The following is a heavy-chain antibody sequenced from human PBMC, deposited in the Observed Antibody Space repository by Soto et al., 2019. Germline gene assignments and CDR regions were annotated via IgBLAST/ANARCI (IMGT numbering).Heavy chain of an antibody. CDR3: ASQAVAGKDWFDP. J-gene: IGHJ5*02. D-gene: IGHD6-19*01. CDR1: GGTFSSYA. CDR2: IIPIFGTA. Sequence: ASVKVSCKASGGTFSSYAISWVRQAPGQGLEWMGGIIPIFGTANYAQKFQGRVTITADESTSTAYMELSSLRPEDTAVYYCASQAVAGKDWFDPWGQGTLVTVSS. V-gene: IGHV1-69*13.